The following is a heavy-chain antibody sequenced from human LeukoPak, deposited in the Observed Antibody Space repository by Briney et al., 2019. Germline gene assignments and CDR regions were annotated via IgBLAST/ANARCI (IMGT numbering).Heavy chain of an antibody. CDR1: GDPISTYY. J-gene: IGHJ5*02. Sequence: PSETLSLTCTVSGDPISTYYWSWIRQPAGKRLEWIGRIYTSGTTNYNSSLKSRLTMSVDTSKNQFSLKLSSVTAADTAVYYCARDLEQQLVTYNWFDPWGQGTLVTVSS. V-gene: IGHV4-4*07. CDR2: IYTSGTT. D-gene: IGHD6-13*01. CDR3: ARDLEQQLVTYNWFDP.